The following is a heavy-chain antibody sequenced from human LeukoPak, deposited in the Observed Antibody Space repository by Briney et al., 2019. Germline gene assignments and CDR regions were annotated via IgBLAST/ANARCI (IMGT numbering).Heavy chain of an antibody. CDR3: ATGSCSGAGCNYGTPLDY. D-gene: IGHD2-15*01. Sequence: GGSLRLSCAASGFTVSSNYMSWVRQAPGKGLEWVSVIYSTGTIYYADSVKGRFTISRDNSKNTLYLQMSSLRVEDTAMYYCATGSCSGAGCNYGTPLDYWGQGTLLTVSS. CDR2: IYSTGTI. V-gene: IGHV3-53*01. J-gene: IGHJ4*02. CDR1: GFTVSSNY.